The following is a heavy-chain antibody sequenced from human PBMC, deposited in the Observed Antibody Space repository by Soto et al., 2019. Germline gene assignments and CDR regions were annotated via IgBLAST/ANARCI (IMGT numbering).Heavy chain of an antibody. V-gene: IGHV1-69*13. CDR1: GGTFISYA. Sequence: VKVSCKAFGGTFISYAFSWVRQAPGQGLEWMGGTIPIFSTTHYAQNFQGRVTITADGSTSTAYMELSSLRSEDTAVYYCAAAVWRGYSEYYYGMDVWGLGTTVTVSS. CDR3: AAAVWRGYSEYYYGMDV. CDR2: TIPIFSTT. D-gene: IGHD3-3*01. J-gene: IGHJ6*02.